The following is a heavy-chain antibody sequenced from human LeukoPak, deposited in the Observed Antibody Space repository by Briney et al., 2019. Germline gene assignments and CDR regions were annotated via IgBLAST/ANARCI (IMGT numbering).Heavy chain of an antibody. D-gene: IGHD3-22*01. CDR3: AKEGYYDSSGYYYVTEYFQH. V-gene: IGHV3-23*01. CDR1: GFTFSSYA. Sequence: GGSLRLSCAASGFTFSSYAMSWVRQAPGKGLEWVSAISGSGGSTYYADSVKGRFTISRDNSKNTLYLQMNSLRAEDTAVYYCAKEGYYDSSGYYYVTEYFQHWGQGTLVTVSS. J-gene: IGHJ1*01. CDR2: ISGSGGST.